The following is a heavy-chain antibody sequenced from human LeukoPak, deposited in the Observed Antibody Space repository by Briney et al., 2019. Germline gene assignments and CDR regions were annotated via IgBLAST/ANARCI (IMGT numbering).Heavy chain of an antibody. Sequence: GASVKVSCKASGGTFSSYAISWVRQAPGQGLEWMGGIIPIFGTANYAQKFQGRVTITADESTSTAYMELSSLRSEDTAVYYCARVRTMEVGRTYYSDYWGQGTLVTVSS. J-gene: IGHJ4*02. V-gene: IGHV1-69*13. CDR2: IIPIFGTA. CDR1: GGTFSSYA. D-gene: IGHD3-22*01. CDR3: ARVRTMEVGRTYYSDY.